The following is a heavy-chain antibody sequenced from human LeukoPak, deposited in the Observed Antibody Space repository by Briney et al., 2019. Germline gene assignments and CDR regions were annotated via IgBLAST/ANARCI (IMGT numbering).Heavy chain of an antibody. CDR3: ARERSYHNAFDI. CDR2: INPSGGST. V-gene: IGHV1-46*01. CDR1: GYTFTSYY. Sequence: ASVKVSRKASGYTFTSYYMHWVRQAPGQGLEWMGIINPSGGSTSYAQKFQGRVTMTRDMSTSTVYMELSSLRSEDTAVYYCARERSYHNAFDIWGQGTMVTVSS. J-gene: IGHJ3*02. D-gene: IGHD1-26*01.